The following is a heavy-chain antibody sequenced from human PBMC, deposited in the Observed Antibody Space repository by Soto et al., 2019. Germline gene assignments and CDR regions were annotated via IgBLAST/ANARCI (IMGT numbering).Heavy chain of an antibody. Sequence: QVLLVQSGAEVKRPGASVKVSCKSSGYTFSTYEINWVRQATGHGLEWMGRMNPNTGHTVYAQNFQGRVTLTMNTSSSTVYMELSSLTFGDTAVYFCASETFYAFDIWGQWTMVTVSS. CDR3: ASETFYAFDI. CDR1: GYTFSTYE. V-gene: IGHV1-8*01. J-gene: IGHJ3*02. CDR2: MNPNTGHT. D-gene: IGHD3-16*01.